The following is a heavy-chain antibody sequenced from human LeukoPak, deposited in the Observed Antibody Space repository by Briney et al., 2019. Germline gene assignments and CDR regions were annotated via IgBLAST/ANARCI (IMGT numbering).Heavy chain of an antibody. CDR1: GYTFTSYG. J-gene: IGHJ5*02. CDR2: ISAYNGNT. D-gene: IGHD3-3*01. Sequence: ASVKVSCKASGYTFTSYGISWVRQAPGQGLEWMGWISAYNGNTNYAQKLQGRVTMTTDTSTSTAYMELRSLRSDDTAVYYCARDLWRFLDRIPRFDPWGQGTLVTVSS. CDR3: ARDLWRFLDRIPRFDP. V-gene: IGHV1-18*01.